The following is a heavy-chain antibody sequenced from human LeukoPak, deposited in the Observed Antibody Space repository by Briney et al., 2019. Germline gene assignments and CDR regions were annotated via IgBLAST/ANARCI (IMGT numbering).Heavy chain of an antibody. CDR2: INPNSGGT. J-gene: IGHJ3*02. V-gene: IGHV1-2*04. D-gene: IGHD3-10*01. Sequence: ASVKVSCKASGYTSTGNYIHWVRQAPGQGLEWMGWINPNSGGTNYAQKFQGWVTMTRDTSISTAYMELSRLRSDDTAVYYCARVGSSIEADAFDIWGQGTMVTVSS. CDR3: ARVGSSIEADAFDI. CDR1: GYTSTGNY.